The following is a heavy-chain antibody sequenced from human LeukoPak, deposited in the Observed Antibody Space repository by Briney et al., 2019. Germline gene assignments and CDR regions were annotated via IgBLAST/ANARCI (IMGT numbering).Heavy chain of an antibody. V-gene: IGHV3-30*02. CDR3: AKHPYNWNANYYMHV. D-gene: IGHD1-20*01. J-gene: IGHJ6*03. CDR2: IRYDGSNK. CDR1: EFTFSTYA. Sequence: GGSLRVSCAASEFTFSTYAIYWVRQAPGKGLEWVAFIRYDGSNKHYADSVKGRFSISRDNSQNMVYLQMNSLRAEDTAVYYCAKHPYNWNANYYMHVWGKGTTVTVSS.